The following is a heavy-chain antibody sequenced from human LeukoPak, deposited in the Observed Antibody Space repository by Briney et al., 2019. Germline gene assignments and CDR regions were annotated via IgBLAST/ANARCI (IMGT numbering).Heavy chain of an antibody. V-gene: IGHV4-39*07. J-gene: IGHJ4*02. Sequence: SETLSLTCTVSGGSISSSSYSWGWIRQPPGKGLEWIGSIYYSGSTYYNPSLKSRVTISVDTSKHQFSLKLSSVTAADTAVYYCARVHYYLWSGSPSYYFDYWGQGTLVTVSS. CDR3: ARVHYYLWSGSPSYYFDY. CDR1: GGSISSSSYS. CDR2: IYYSGST. D-gene: IGHD3-3*01.